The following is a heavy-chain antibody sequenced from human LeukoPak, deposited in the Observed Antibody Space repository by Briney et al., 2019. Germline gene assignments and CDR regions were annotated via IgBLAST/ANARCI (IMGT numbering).Heavy chain of an antibody. V-gene: IGHV4-61*02. CDR1: GGSISSGSYY. CDR2: IYTSGST. D-gene: IGHD3-22*01. Sequence: SQTLSLTCTVSGGSISSGSYYWSWIRQPAGKGLEWIGRIYTSGSTNYNPSLKSRVTISVDTSKNQFSLKLSSVTAADTAVYYCARGPMIVPGAFDTWGQGTMVTVSS. CDR3: ARGPMIVPGAFDT. J-gene: IGHJ3*02.